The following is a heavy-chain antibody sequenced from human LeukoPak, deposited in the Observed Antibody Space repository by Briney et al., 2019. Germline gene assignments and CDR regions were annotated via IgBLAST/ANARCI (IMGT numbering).Heavy chain of an antibody. CDR1: GFTFSSYW. D-gene: IGHD4/OR15-4a*01. V-gene: IGHV3-7*03. J-gene: IGHJ4*02. CDR2: IKQDGSEK. CDR3: ARRAGAYSHPYDY. Sequence: GGSLRLSCAASGFTFSSYWMSWVRQAPGKGLEWVATIKQDGSEKYYVDSVKGRFTISRDNSKNTLYLQMNSLRAEDTAVYYCARRAGAYSHPYDYWGQGTLVTVSS.